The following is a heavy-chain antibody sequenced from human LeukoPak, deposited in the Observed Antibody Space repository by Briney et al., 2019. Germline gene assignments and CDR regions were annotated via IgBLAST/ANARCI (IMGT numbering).Heavy chain of an antibody. CDR1: GFTFSSYS. CDR3: AKARAYSSLYYFDS. V-gene: IGHV3-21*04. D-gene: IGHD3-22*01. CDR2: ISSSSPYI. J-gene: IGHJ4*02. Sequence: GGSLRLSCAASGFTFSSYSMNWVRQAPGKGLEWVSSISSSSPYIYYADSVKGRFTISRDNAKNSLYLQMNSLRAEDTAVYYCAKARAYSSLYYFDSWGQGNLVTVSS.